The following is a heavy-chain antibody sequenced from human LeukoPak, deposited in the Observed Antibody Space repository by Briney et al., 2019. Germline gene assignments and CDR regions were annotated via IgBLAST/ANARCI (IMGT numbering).Heavy chain of an antibody. CDR1: GFTFSSSW. J-gene: IGHJ4*02. Sequence: GGSLRLSCAASGFTFSSSWMSWVRQAPGKGLEWVATIKEGGTVKFYVDSVKGRFTISRDNAKNSLYLQMNSLRAEDTAVYYCARPVSNGYFYDWGQGTLVTVSS. D-gene: IGHD3-22*01. V-gene: IGHV3-7*04. CDR3: ARPVSNGYFYD. CDR2: IKEGGTVK.